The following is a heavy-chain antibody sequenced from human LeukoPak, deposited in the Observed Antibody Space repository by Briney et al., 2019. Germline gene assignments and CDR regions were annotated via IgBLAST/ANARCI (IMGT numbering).Heavy chain of an antibody. V-gene: IGHV3-30*04. CDR3: AKDKSVSADYYFDY. CDR2: ISTDGNDK. CDR1: GFTFSGYA. Sequence: PGGSLRLSCAASGFTFSGYAMHWVRQAPGKGLEWLTVISTDGNDKHYADSVKGRFTVSRDSSKNTLFLQMNNLRTEDTAVYYCAKDKSVSADYYFDYWGQGTLVTVSS. J-gene: IGHJ4*02. D-gene: IGHD5/OR15-5a*01.